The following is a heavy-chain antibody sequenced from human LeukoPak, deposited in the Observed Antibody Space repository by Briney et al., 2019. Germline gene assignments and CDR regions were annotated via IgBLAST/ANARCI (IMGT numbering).Heavy chain of an antibody. J-gene: IGHJ3*02. V-gene: IGHV1-69*13. CDR2: IIPIFGTA. D-gene: IGHD3-22*01. Sequence: EASVKVSCKASGGTFSSYAISWVRQAPGQGLEWMGGIIPIFGTANYAQKFQGRVTITADESTSTAYMELRSLRSDDTAVYYCARDPNYYYDSSGYGAFDIWGQGTMVTVSS. CDR3: ARDPNYYYDSSGYGAFDI. CDR1: GGTFSSYA.